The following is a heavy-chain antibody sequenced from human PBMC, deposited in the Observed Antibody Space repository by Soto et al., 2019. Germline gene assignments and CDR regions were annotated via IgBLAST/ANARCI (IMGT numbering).Heavy chain of an antibody. CDR1: GFKFSNYA. Sequence: PGGSLRLSCAASGFKFSNYAMSWVRQAPGKGLEWVSLISATGGGTYYADSVKGRFTISRDNSHNTLYLQVHSLTAEDTAVYYCAKDRRACGNSAFYFDFWGQGAQVTVSS. V-gene: IGHV3-23*01. D-gene: IGHD1-1*01. CDR2: ISATGGGT. J-gene: IGHJ4*02. CDR3: AKDRRACGNSAFYFDF.